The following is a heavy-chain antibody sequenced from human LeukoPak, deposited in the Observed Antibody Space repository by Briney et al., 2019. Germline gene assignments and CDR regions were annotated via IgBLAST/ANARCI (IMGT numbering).Heavy chain of an antibody. CDR1: GGSISSYY. J-gene: IGHJ6*03. CDR2: IYYSGST. D-gene: IGHD5-24*01. CDR3: ARGDGYNSYYYYYYTDV. Sequence: SETLSLTCTVSGGSISSYYRSWIRQPPGKGLEWIGYIYYSGSTNYNPSLKSRVTISVDTSKNQFSLKLSSVTAADTAVYYCARGDGYNSYYYYYYTDVWGKGTTVTVSS. V-gene: IGHV4-59*01.